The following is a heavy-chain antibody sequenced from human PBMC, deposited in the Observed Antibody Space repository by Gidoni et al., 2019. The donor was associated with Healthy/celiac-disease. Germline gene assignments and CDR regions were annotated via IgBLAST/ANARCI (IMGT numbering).Heavy chain of an antibody. CDR1: GFTFSSYD. Sequence: QVQLVESGGGLVKPGGSMRLSCAASGFTFSSYDMRWIRRASGKGLVWVSYISSSSSYTNYADSVKGRFTISRDNAKNSLYLQMNSLRAEDTAVYYCARVGGADIVVVPAAGDYFDYWGQGTLVTVSS. J-gene: IGHJ4*02. V-gene: IGHV3-11*05. D-gene: IGHD2-2*01. CDR3: ARVGGADIVVVPAAGDYFDY. CDR2: ISSSSSYT.